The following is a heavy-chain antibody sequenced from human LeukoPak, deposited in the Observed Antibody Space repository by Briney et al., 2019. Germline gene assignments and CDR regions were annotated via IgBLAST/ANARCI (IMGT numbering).Heavy chain of an antibody. Sequence: SETLSLTCTVSGGSISSYYWSWVRQPAGKGLEWIGRIYTSGSTNYNPSLKSRVTMSVDTSKNQFSLKLSSVTAADTAVYYCARDASIAVAEVPYGMDVWGQGTTVTVSS. CDR2: IYTSGST. D-gene: IGHD6-19*01. CDR1: GGSISSYY. J-gene: IGHJ6*02. V-gene: IGHV4-4*07. CDR3: ARDASIAVAEVPYGMDV.